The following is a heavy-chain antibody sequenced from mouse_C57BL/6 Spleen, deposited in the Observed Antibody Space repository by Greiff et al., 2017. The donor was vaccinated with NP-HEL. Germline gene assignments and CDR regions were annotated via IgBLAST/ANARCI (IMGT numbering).Heavy chain of an antibody. J-gene: IGHJ4*01. CDR1: GFTFSDYY. Sequence: EVQRVESEGGLVQPGSSMKLSCTASGFTFSDYYMAWVRQVPEKGLEWVANINYDGSSTYYLDSLKSRFIISRDNAKNILYLQMSSLKSEDTATYYCARVGRRGEDYAMDYWGQGTSVTVSS. V-gene: IGHV5-16*01. CDR3: ARVGRRGEDYAMDY. CDR2: INYDGSST. D-gene: IGHD2-12*01.